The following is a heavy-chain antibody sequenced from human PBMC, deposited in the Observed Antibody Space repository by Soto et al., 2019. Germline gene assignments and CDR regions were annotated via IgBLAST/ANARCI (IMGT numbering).Heavy chain of an antibody. CDR2: ISYDGSNK. CDR1: GFTFSSYG. Sequence: QVQLVESGGGVVQPGRSLRLSCAASGFTFSSYGMHWVRQAPGKGLEWVAVISYDGSNKYYADSVKGRFTISRDNSKNTLYLQMSSLRVEDTAVYYCATPPFGGVIVEYYFDYWGQGTLVTVSS. CDR3: ATPPFGGVIVEYYFDY. D-gene: IGHD3-16*02. V-gene: IGHV3-30*03. J-gene: IGHJ4*02.